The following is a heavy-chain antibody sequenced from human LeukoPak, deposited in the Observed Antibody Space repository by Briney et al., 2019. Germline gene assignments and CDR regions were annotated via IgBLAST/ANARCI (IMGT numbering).Heavy chain of an antibody. D-gene: IGHD3-10*01. CDR3: ARASYGGSGSYHFDY. J-gene: IGHJ4*02. CDR1: GFTFSSYG. Sequence: PGGSLRLSCAASGFTFSSYGMHWVRQAPGKGLEWVSSISSSSSYIYYADSVKGRFTISRDNAKNSLYLQMNSLRAEDTAVYYCARASYGGSGSYHFDYWGQGTLVTVSS. V-gene: IGHV3-21*01. CDR2: ISSSSSYI.